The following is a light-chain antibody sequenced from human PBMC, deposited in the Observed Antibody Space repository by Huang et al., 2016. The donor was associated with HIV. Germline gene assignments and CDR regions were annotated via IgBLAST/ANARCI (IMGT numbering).Light chain of an antibody. V-gene: IGKV3-20*01. Sequence: ELVLTPSPGTLSLSPGGGGTLSCWASQSVNSNNVAWYQQRPGQSRRLLIYSASFRSTGIPDRFSGSGSGTDCTLTISRLEPEDYAVYYCQQYGTSPLTFGQGTKVEVK. CDR2: SAS. CDR3: QQYGTSPLT. CDR1: QSVNSNN. J-gene: IGKJ1*01.